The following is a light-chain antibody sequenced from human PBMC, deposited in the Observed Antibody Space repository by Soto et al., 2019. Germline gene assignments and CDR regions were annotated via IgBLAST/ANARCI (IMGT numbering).Light chain of an antibody. J-gene: IGLJ1*01. Sequence: QSALTQPASVSGSLGQSITISCTGTSSDVGGYNYVSWYQQHTGKAPKLMIYEVSNRPSGVSNRFSGSKSGNTASLTISGLQAEDEADYFCNSYGSTSTRYVFGTGTKLTVL. CDR3: NSYGSTSTRYV. CDR2: EVS. V-gene: IGLV2-14*01. CDR1: SSDVGGYNY.